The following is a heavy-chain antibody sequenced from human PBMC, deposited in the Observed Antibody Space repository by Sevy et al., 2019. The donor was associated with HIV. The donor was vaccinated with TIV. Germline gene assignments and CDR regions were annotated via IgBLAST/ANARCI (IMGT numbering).Heavy chain of an antibody. V-gene: IGHV3-66*01. CDR2: IYSDGST. Sequence: GGSLRLSCAVSGITVSSNYMSWVRQAPGKGLEWVSVIYSDGSTYYADSVKGRFSISRDISKNTLHLQMNTLRVEDTAVYYCARGEGAFCGSDCTRDFDSWGQGTPVTVSS. J-gene: IGHJ4*02. CDR1: GITVSSNY. CDR3: ARGEGAFCGSDCTRDFDS. D-gene: IGHD2-21*02.